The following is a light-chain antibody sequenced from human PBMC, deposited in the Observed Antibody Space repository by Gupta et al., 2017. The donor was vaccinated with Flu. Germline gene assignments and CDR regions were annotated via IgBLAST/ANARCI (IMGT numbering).Light chain of an antibody. CDR2: EAS. Sequence: PSSLSASVGDRVTITCQASEGISNWLAWYQQKPEKAPKPLIYEASSLRTGVPSRFSGSRSGTDFTLTISNLQPEDFATYYCQQYNTDLRTFGEGTRVEIK. CDR1: EGISNW. CDR3: QQYNTDLRT. V-gene: IGKV1D-16*01. J-gene: IGKJ4*01.